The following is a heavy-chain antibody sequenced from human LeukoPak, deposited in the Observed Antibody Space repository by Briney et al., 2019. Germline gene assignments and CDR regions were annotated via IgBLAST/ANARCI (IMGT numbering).Heavy chain of an antibody. V-gene: IGHV3-30*02. D-gene: IGHD3-22*01. J-gene: IGHJ4*02. CDR2: IRYDGSNK. CDR1: GFTFSSYG. Sequence: GGSLRLSCAASGFTFSSYGMHWVRQAPGKGLEWVTFIRYDGSNKYYADSVKGRFTISRDNSKNTLYLQMNSLRAEDTAVYYCARVDGGDSSGYYDYWGQGTLVTVSS. CDR3: ARVDGGDSSGYYDY.